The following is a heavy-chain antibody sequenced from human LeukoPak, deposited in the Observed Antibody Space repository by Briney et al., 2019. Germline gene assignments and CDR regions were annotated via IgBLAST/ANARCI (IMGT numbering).Heavy chain of an antibody. CDR2: ISSSSSYI. CDR1: GFTFSSYS. V-gene: IGHV3-21*01. Sequence: GGSLRLSCAASGFTFSSYSTNWVRQAPGKGLEWVSSISSSSSYIYYADSVKGRFTISRDNAKNSLYLQMNSLRAEDTAVYYCARERALGYYYDSSWGQGTLVTVSS. D-gene: IGHD3-22*01. CDR3: ARERALGYYYDSS. J-gene: IGHJ4*02.